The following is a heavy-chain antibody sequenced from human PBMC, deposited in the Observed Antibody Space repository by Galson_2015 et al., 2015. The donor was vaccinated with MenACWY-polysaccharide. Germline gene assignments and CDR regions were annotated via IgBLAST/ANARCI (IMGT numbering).Heavy chain of an antibody. CDR3: ANPGFSTGRRRGVYL. V-gene: IGHV3-23*01. D-gene: IGHD3-10*01. CDR2: ISGSGAST. CDR1: GFTFNSYT. J-gene: IGHJ5*02. Sequence: SLRLSCAASGFTFNSYTMSWVRQAPGKGLEWVSAISGSGASTYYADSVKGRFTISRDNSKSTLYLQMNSLGAEDTAVYYCANPGFSTGRRRGVYLWGQGTLVTVSS.